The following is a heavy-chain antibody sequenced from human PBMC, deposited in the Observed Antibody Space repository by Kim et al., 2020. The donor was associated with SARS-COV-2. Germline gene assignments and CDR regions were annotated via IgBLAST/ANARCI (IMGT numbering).Heavy chain of an antibody. Sequence: SVKVSCKASGGTFSSYAISWVRQAPGQGLEWMGGIIPIFGTANYAQKFQGRVTITADESTSTAYMELSSLRSEDTAVYYCASRRYSYGHHPFDYWGQGTLVTVSS. J-gene: IGHJ4*02. CDR1: GGTFSSYA. D-gene: IGHD5-18*01. CDR3: ASRRYSYGHHPFDY. V-gene: IGHV1-69*13. CDR2: IIPIFGTA.